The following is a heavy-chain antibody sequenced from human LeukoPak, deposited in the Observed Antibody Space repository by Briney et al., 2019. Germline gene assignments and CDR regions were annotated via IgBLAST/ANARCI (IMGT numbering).Heavy chain of an antibody. D-gene: IGHD3-10*01. Sequence: SETLSLTYAVYGGCFSGYYWSWIRQPPGKGLEWIGEINHSGSTNYNPSLKSRVTISVYTSKNQFSLKLSSVTAADTAVYYRARATLLYGSGSYVYFDYWGQGTLVTVSS. CDR3: ARATLLYGSGSYVYFDY. CDR1: GGCFSGYY. CDR2: INHSGST. V-gene: IGHV4-34*01. J-gene: IGHJ4*02.